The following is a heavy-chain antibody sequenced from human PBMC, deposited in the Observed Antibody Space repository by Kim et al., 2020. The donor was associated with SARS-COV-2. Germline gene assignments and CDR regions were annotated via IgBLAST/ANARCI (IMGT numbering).Heavy chain of an antibody. CDR2: YSGGST. Sequence: YSGGSTYYADSVKGRFTISRDNSKNTLYLQMNSLRAEDTAVYYCARETDWGQGTLVTVSS. J-gene: IGHJ4*02. CDR3: ARETD. V-gene: IGHV3-66*01.